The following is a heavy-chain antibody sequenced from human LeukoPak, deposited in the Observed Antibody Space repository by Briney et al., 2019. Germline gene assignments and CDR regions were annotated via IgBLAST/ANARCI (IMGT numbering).Heavy chain of an antibody. D-gene: IGHD4-17*01. CDR2: IIPIFGTA. J-gene: IGHJ1*01. CDR3: ARDSYGDYAPPLYFQH. V-gene: IGHV1-69*13. CDR1: GGTFSSYA. Sequence: ASVKVSCKASGGTFSSYAISRVRQAPGQGLEWMGGIIPIFGTANYAQKFQGRVTITADESTSTAYMELSSLRSEDTAVYYCARDSYGDYAPPLYFQHWGQGTLVTVSS.